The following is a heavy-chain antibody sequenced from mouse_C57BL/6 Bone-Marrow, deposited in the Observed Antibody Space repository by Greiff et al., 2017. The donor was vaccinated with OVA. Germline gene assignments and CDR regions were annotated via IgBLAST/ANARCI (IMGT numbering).Heavy chain of an antibody. CDR1: GFTFSSYG. V-gene: IGHV5-6*02. J-gene: IGHJ2*01. CDR3: ARHGDYGSFFDY. D-gene: IGHD1-1*01. CDR2: ISSGGSYT. Sequence: EVKLEESGGDLVKPGGSLKLSCAASGFTFSSYGMSWVRQTPDKRLEWVATISSGGSYTYYPDSVKGRFTISRDNAKNTLYLQRSSLKTEDTAMYYCARHGDYGSFFDYWGQGTTLTVSS.